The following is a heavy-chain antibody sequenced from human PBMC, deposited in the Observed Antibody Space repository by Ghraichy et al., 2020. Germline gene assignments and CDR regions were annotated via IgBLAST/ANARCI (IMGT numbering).Heavy chain of an antibody. V-gene: IGHV3-23*01. D-gene: IGHD6-19*01. Sequence: GGSLRLSCAASGFTFNTYAMSWVRQAPGKGLEWVSTISGSGSSTFYADSVRGRFTISRDNSKTTLYLQMNSLRAEDTAIYYCAQNYGLAVSGTFDSWGQGTLVTVSS. J-gene: IGHJ4*02. CDR1: GFTFNTYA. CDR2: ISGSGSST. CDR3: AQNYGLAVSGTFDS.